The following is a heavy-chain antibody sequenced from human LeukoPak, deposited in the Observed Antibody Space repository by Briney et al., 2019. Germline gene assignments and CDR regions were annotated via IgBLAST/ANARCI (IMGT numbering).Heavy chain of an antibody. CDR3: ARRITMVRGVYYFDY. V-gene: IGHV4-38-2*02. J-gene: IGHJ4*02. CDR1: GYSISSTYC. D-gene: IGHD3-10*01. Sequence: SETLSLTCTVSGYSISSTYCWGWIRQPPGKGLEWIGRVCHSGSTYYNPSLKSRVSISVDTSQNQFSLKLSSLTAADTAVYYCARRITMVRGVYYFDYWGQGTLVTVSS. CDR2: VCHSGST.